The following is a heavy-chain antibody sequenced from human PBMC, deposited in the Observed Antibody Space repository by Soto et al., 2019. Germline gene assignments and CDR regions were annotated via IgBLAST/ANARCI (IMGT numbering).Heavy chain of an antibody. CDR1: GYTFTSYD. J-gene: IGHJ6*02. CDR3: ARGARDFWSGYSVVYGMDV. CDR2: MNPNSGNT. Sequence: ASVKVSCKASGYTFTSYDINWVRQATGQGLEWMGWMNPNSGNTGYAQKFQGRVTMTRNTSISTAYMELSSLRSEDTAVYYCARGARDFWSGYSVVYGMDVWGQGTTVTVSS. D-gene: IGHD3-3*01. V-gene: IGHV1-8*01.